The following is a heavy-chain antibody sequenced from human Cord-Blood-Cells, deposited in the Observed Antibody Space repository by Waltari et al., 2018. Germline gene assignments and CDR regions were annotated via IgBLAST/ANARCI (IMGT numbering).Heavy chain of an antibody. CDR1: GFTFSSYW. D-gene: IGHD7-27*01. V-gene: IGHV3-7*01. J-gene: IGHJ4*02. CDR2: IKQDGSEK. Sequence: EVQLVESGGGLVQPGGSLRLSCAASGFTFSSYWMSWVRQAPGKGLEGEANIKQDGSEKYYVDSVKGRCTISRDNAKNSLYLQMNSLRAEDTAVYYCAKNWGFDYWGQGTLVTVSS. CDR3: AKNWGFDY.